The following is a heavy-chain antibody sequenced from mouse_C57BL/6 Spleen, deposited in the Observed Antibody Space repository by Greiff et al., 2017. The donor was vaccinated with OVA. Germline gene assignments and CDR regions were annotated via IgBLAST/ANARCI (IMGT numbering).Heavy chain of an antibody. V-gene: IGHV1-50*01. CDR3: AGNPHYYGSSYGFAY. CDR2: IDPSDSYT. CDR1: GYTFTSYW. D-gene: IGHD1-1*01. Sequence: QVQLKQPGAELVKPGASVKLSCKASGYTFTSYWMQWVKQRPGQGLEWIGEIDPSDSYTNYNQKFKGKATLTVDTSSSTAYMQLSSLTSEDSAVYYCAGNPHYYGSSYGFAYWGQGTLVTVSA. J-gene: IGHJ3*01.